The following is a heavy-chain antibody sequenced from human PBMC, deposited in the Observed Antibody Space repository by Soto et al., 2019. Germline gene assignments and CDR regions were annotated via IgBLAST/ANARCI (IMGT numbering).Heavy chain of an antibody. CDR1: GNTLSSYA. V-gene: IGHV1-69*01. D-gene: IGHD2-2*01. CDR2: IIPILGTT. CDR3: ARGYQPMLPFDY. Sequence: QVQLVQSGAEVKKPGSSVKVSCKASGNTLSSYAFTWLRQAPGKRFEVLGGIIPILGTTDYAQKFQDRVTITADESTTTVYMELSGLTSEDTAMYYCARGYQPMLPFDYWGQGTLVTVSS. J-gene: IGHJ4*02.